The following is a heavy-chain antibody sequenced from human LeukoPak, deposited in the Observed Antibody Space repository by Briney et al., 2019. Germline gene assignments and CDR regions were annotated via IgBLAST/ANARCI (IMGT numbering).Heavy chain of an antibody. CDR3: ARDSEAGRSGWYEFDY. CDR1: GYTFTSYD. CDR2: MNPNSGNT. D-gene: IGHD6-19*01. Sequence: ASVKVSCKASGYTFTSYDINWVRQATGQGLEWMGWMNPNSGNTGYAQKFQGRVTMTRNTSISTAYMELSSLRSEDTAVYYCARDSEAGRSGWYEFDYWGQGTLVTVSS. J-gene: IGHJ4*02. V-gene: IGHV1-8*01.